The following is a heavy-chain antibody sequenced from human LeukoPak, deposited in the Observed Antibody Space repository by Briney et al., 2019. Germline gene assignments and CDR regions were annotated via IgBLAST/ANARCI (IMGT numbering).Heavy chain of an antibody. CDR3: GRGSGVADY. D-gene: IGHD7-27*01. CDR2: INSDGSSI. V-gene: IGHV3-74*03. Sequence: GGSLRPSFVALGSTFTSSWTDWVGQVPGKGLLWVSRINSDGSSITYADSVKGRFTISRDNAKNTLYLQMTSLRVEDTAVYYCGRGSGVADYWGKGALVTVSS. J-gene: IGHJ4*02. CDR1: GSTFTSSW.